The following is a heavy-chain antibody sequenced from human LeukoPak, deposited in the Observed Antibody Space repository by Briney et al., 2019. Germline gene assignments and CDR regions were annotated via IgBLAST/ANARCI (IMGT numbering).Heavy chain of an antibody. Sequence: PGGSLRLSCAASGFTFSDYYMSWVRQAPGKGLEWVSVIYSGGSTYYADSVKGRFTISRDNSKNTLYLQMNSLRAEDTAVYYCARSPTSWAFDIWGQGTMVTVSS. CDR3: ARSPTSWAFDI. CDR1: GFTFSDYY. V-gene: IGHV3-66*01. CDR2: IYSGGST. J-gene: IGHJ3*02.